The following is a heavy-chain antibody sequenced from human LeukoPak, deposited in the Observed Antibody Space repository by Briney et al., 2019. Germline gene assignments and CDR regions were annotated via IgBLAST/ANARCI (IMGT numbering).Heavy chain of an antibody. J-gene: IGHJ6*02. D-gene: IGHD3-10*01. Sequence: PSEXLXXXXXXXXXSFSGYYWSWIXQPPGKGLEWIGGINHSGSTNYSPSLKSRVTISVDTSKNQFSLKLSSVTAADTAVYYCARVSGFYYYGSGTANYYYYGMDAWGQGTTVTVSS. CDR3: ARVSGFYYYGSGTANYYYYGMDA. CDR1: XXSFSGYY. CDR2: INHSGST. V-gene: IGHV4-34*01.